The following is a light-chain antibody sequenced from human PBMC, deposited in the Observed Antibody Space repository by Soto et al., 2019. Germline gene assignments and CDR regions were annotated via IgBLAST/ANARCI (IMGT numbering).Light chain of an antibody. J-gene: IGLJ1*01. Sequence: QSALTQPASVSGSPGQSITISCTGTSSDVGSYNLVSWYQQHPGKAPKLMIYEGSKRPSGVSNRFSGSKSGNTASLTISGLQAEDEADYFSCAYAGSSTLFGTGTKLTVL. V-gene: IGLV2-23*03. CDR2: EGS. CDR3: CAYAGSSTL. CDR1: SSDVGSYNL.